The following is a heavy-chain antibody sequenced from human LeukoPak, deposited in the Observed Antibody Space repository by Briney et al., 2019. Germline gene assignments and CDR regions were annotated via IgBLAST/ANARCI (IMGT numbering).Heavy chain of an antibody. CDR2: IYYSGST. J-gene: IGHJ1*01. CDR1: GGSISRSDYY. CDR3: ARGGNYDSSGSRAEYFRH. Sequence: SSETLSLTCTVSGGSISRSDYYWSWIRQPPGKGLEWIGYIYYSGSTYYNPSLKSRVTISVDTSKNQFSLKLSSVTAADTAVYYCARGGNYDSSGSRAEYFRHWGQGTLVTVSS. D-gene: IGHD3-22*01. V-gene: IGHV4-30-4*08.